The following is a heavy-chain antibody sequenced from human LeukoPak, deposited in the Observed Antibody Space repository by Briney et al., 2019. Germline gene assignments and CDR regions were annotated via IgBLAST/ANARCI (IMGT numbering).Heavy chain of an antibody. CDR3: ARDLVEALDDY. V-gene: IGHV3-48*04. J-gene: IGHJ4*02. D-gene: IGHD3-3*01. Sequence: PGGSLRLSCAASGFRFTYYGMNWVRQAPGKGLEWVSYISSSSSTIYYADSVKGRFTISRDNAENSLYLQMNSLRAEDTAVYYCARDLVEALDDYWGQGTLVTVSS. CDR2: ISSSSSTI. CDR1: GFRFTYYG.